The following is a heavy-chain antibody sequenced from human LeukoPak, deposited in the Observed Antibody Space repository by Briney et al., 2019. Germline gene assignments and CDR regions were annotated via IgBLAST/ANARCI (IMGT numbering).Heavy chain of an antibody. CDR2: INHSGRT. V-gene: IGHV4-34*01. Sequence: SSETLSLTCAAYGGSFSDYFWGWIRQPPGKGLEWIGEINHSGRTYYNPSLKSRVTISVDTSKNQFSLKLSSVTAADTAVYYCARGGRPGPPRMDVWGKGTTVTVSS. J-gene: IGHJ6*03. CDR3: ARGGRPGPPRMDV. CDR1: GGSFSDYF.